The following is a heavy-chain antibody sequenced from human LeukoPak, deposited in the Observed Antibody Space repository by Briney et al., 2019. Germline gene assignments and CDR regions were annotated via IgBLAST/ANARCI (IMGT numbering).Heavy chain of an antibody. D-gene: IGHD6-13*01. CDR1: GFTFSSYE. CDR3: ASLTGYSSSWYEGGDY. J-gene: IGHJ4*02. V-gene: IGHV3-48*03. Sequence: GGSLRLSCAPSGFTFSSYEMNWVRQAPGKGLEWVSYISSSGSTIYYADFVKGRFTISRDHAKNSLYLQMNSLRAEDTAVYYCASLTGYSSSWYEGGDYWGQGTLVTVSS. CDR2: ISSSGSTI.